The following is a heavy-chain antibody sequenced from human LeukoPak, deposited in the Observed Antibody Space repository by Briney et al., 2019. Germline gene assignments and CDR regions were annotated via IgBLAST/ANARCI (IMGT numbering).Heavy chain of an antibody. CDR2: INSDGSST. D-gene: IGHD3-3*01. CDR3: AIVAGDQTYYDFWSGYLPSDY. V-gene: IGHV3-74*01. CDR1: GFTFSNYW. Sequence: GGSLRLSCAASGFTFSNYWMHWVRHAPGKGLVWVSRINSDGSSTSYADSVKGRFTISRDNAKNSLYLQMNSPRAEDTAVYYCAIVAGDQTYYDFWSGYLPSDYWGQGTLVTVSS. J-gene: IGHJ4*02.